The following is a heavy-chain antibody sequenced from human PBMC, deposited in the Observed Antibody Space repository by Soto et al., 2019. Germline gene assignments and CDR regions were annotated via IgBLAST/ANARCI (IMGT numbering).Heavy chain of an antibody. J-gene: IGHJ6*03. V-gene: IGHV1-46*03. D-gene: IGHD3-10*01. CDR1: GYTFTSYY. Sequence: QVQLVQSGAEVKKPGASVKVSCKASGYTFTSYYMHWVRQAPGQGLECMGIINPSGGSTSYAQKFQGRVTMTRDTSTSTVYMELSSLRSEDTAVYYCARAGITMVRGAYYMDVWGKGTTVTVSS. CDR2: INPSGGST. CDR3: ARAGITMVRGAYYMDV.